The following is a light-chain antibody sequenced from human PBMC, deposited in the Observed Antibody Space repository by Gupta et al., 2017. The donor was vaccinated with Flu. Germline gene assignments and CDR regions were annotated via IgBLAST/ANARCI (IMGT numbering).Light chain of an antibody. V-gene: IGLV2-23*01. CDR2: EST. Sequence: QSVLIQPDSGSGSPGQSIPIFCSGTSNDVGHYNLVSWFQQYPGEVPRLIIYESTERPSGISSRFSGSKSGTMASLTVSGLQAEDEADYYCCSYTVSGIWVFGGGTKLTV. CDR3: CSYTVSGIWV. J-gene: IGLJ3*02. CDR1: SNDVGHYNL.